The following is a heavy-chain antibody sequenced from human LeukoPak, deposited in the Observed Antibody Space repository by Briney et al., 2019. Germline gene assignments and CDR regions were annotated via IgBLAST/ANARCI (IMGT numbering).Heavy chain of an antibody. CDR2: IYYSGST. CDR3: ARGISPPNLLDALYYYYYYMDV. Sequence: SETLSLTCTVSGGSISSSSYYWGWIRQPPGKGLEWIGSIYYSGSTYYNPSLKSRVTISVDTSKNQFSLKLSSVTAADTAVYYCARGISPPNLLDALYYYYYYMDVWGKGTTVTVSS. J-gene: IGHJ6*03. V-gene: IGHV4-39*07. D-gene: IGHD3-10*01. CDR1: GGSISSSSYY.